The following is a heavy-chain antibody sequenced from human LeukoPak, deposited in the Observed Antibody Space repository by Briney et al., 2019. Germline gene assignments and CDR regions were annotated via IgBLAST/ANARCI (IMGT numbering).Heavy chain of an antibody. J-gene: IGHJ6*04. D-gene: IGHD3-10*02. CDR2: ISSSGSTI. V-gene: IGHV3-48*04. CDR1: GFTFSNYW. CDR3: AELGITMIGGV. Sequence: GGSLRLSCAASGFTFSNYWMNWVRQALGKGLEWVSYISSSGSTIYYADSVKGRFTISRDNAKNSLYLQMNSLRAEDTAVYYCAELGITMIGGVWGKGTTVTISS.